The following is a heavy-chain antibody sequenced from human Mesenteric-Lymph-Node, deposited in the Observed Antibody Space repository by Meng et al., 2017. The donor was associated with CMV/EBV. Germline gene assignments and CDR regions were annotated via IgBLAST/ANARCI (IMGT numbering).Heavy chain of an antibody. CDR3: ARDICSGGSCYIDFDY. Sequence: GESLKISCAASGFTLSSYTMTWVRQVPGKGLEWVSSLRGSDGSTYHADSVKGRFTISRDNAKNTLYLQMNSLRAEDTAVYYCARDICSGGSCYIDFDYWGQGTLVTVSS. V-gene: IGHV3-23*01. CDR2: LRGSDGST. CDR1: GFTLSSYT. D-gene: IGHD2-15*01. J-gene: IGHJ4*02.